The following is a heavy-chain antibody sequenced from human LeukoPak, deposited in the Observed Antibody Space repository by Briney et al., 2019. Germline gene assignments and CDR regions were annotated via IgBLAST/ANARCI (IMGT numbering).Heavy chain of an antibody. CDR2: ISYDGSSK. D-gene: IGHD3-10*01. J-gene: IGHJ3*02. CDR3: ASLGRGIDI. Sequence: GGSLRLSCAASGFTFSSYAMHWVRQAPGKGLEWVAVISYDGSSKYYADSVKGRFTISRDNSKNTLYLQMNSQRAEDTAVYYCASLGRGIDIWGQGTMVTVSS. CDR1: GFTFSSYA. V-gene: IGHV3-30-3*01.